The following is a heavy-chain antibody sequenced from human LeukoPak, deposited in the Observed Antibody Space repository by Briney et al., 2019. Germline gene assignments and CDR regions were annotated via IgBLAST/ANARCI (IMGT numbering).Heavy chain of an antibody. CDR3: AKSRLWFGELPYYFDY. Sequence: GGSLRLSCAASGFTFSSYGMHWVRQAPGKGLEWGAVISYDGSNKYYADSVKGRFTISRDNSKNTLYLQMNSLRAEDTAVYYCAKSRLWFGELPYYFDYWGQGTLVTVSS. V-gene: IGHV3-30*18. D-gene: IGHD3-10*01. CDR1: GFTFSSYG. CDR2: ISYDGSNK. J-gene: IGHJ4*02.